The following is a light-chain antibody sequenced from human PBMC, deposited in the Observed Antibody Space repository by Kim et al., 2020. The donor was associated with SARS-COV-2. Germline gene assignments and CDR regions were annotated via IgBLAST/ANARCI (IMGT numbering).Light chain of an antibody. CDR3: CSYAGSSTVV. Sequence: QSALTQRASVSGSPGQSITISCTGTSSDVGNYNLVSWYQQHPDKAPKLMIYEVTKRPSGVSNRFSGSKSGNTASLTISGLQAEDEADYYCCSYAGSSTVVFGGGTQLTVL. J-gene: IGLJ2*01. CDR2: EVT. V-gene: IGLV2-23*02. CDR1: SSDVGNYNL.